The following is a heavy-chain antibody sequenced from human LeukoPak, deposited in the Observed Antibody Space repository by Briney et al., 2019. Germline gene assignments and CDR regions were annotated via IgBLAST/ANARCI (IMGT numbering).Heavy chain of an antibody. CDR3: AKMEGQLDPFFDY. D-gene: IGHD6-6*01. CDR2: IKQDGSVK. Sequence: GGSLRLSCAASGFTFSSYWMSWVRQAPGKGLEWVANIKQDGSVKYYVDSVKGRFTISRDNAKNSLYLQMNSLRAEDTAVYYCAKMEGQLDPFFDYWGQGTLVTVSS. CDR1: GFTFSSYW. J-gene: IGHJ4*02. V-gene: IGHV3-7*01.